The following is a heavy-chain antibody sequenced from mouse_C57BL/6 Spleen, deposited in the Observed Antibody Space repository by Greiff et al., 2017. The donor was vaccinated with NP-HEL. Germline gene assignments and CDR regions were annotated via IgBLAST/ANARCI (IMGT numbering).Heavy chain of an antibody. V-gene: IGHV7-3*01. J-gene: IGHJ1*03. CDR3: ARYKFPVWYFDV. CDR1: GFTFTDYY. Sequence: EVMLVESGGGLVQPGGSLSLSCAASGFTFTDYYMSWVRQPPGQALEWLGFIRNSANGYTSKYIASVKGRFTISRDTSQSLLYLQMNALIAEDSATYYCARYKFPVWYFDVWGTGTTVTVSS. CDR2: IRNSANGYTS.